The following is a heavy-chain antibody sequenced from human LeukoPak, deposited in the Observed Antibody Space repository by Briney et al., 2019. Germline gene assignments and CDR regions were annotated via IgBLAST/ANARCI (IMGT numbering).Heavy chain of an antibody. V-gene: IGHV4-38-2*02. Sequence: SETLSLTCTVSGYSISSGYYWGWIRQPPGKGLEWIGSIYHSGSTYYNPSLKSRVTISVDTSKNQFSLKLSSVTAADTAVYYCAREYRGYGSGSYSYYYYMDVWGKGTTVTVSS. CDR2: IYHSGST. CDR1: GYSISSGYY. CDR3: AREYRGYGSGSYSYYYYMDV. J-gene: IGHJ6*03. D-gene: IGHD3-10*01.